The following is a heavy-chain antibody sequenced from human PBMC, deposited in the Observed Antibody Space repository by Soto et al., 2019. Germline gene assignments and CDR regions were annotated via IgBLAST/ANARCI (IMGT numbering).Heavy chain of an antibody. CDR3: ARGSGYSKWEYYFDY. CDR2: INAGNGNT. D-gene: IGHD4-4*01. CDR1: GYTFISYA. J-gene: IGHJ4*02. V-gene: IGHV1-3*01. Sequence: ASVKVSCKASGYTFISYAMHWVRQAPGQRLEWMGWINAGNGNTKYSQKFQGRVTITRDTSASTAYMELSSLRSEDTAVYYCARGSGYSKWEYYFDYWGQGTLVTVSS.